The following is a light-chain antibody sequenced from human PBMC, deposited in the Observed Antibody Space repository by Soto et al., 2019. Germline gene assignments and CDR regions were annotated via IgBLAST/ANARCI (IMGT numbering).Light chain of an antibody. J-gene: IGKJ1*01. CDR2: GAS. CDR3: QQYGGSPRT. V-gene: IGKV3-20*01. Sequence: EILLTQSPGTLSLSPGERATLSCRASQSINNNYLAWYQQKRGQAPRLLIYGASSRATGIPDRFSGSGSGTDFTLPISRLEPEDFAVSYCQQYGGSPRTFGPGTKVEIK. CDR1: QSINNNY.